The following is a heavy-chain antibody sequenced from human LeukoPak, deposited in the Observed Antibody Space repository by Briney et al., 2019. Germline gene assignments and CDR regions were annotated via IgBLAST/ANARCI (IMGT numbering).Heavy chain of an antibody. Sequence: GESLKISCKGSGYSFTSYWIGWVRQMPGKGLEWMGIIYPGDSDTRYSPSFQGQVTISADKSISTAYLRWSSLKASDTAMYYCARSLFPDYYGSEDDAFDIWGQGTMVTVSS. V-gene: IGHV5-51*01. CDR1: GYSFTSYW. CDR2: IYPGDSDT. CDR3: ARSLFPDYYGSEDDAFDI. J-gene: IGHJ3*02. D-gene: IGHD3-10*01.